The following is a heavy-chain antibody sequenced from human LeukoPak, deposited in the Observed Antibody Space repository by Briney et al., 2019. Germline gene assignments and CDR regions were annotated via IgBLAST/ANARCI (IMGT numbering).Heavy chain of an antibody. V-gene: IGHV3-23*01. J-gene: IGHJ4*02. Sequence: GGSLRLSCAASGFTFSSYAMSWVRQAPGKGLEWVSAISGSGGSTYYADSVKGRFTISRDNSKNTLYLQMNSLRAEDTAVYYCAKPPNYYSSGYYYSTLSYYFDYWGQGTLVTVSS. CDR1: GFTFSSYA. D-gene: IGHD3-22*01. CDR2: ISGSGGST. CDR3: AKPPNYYSSGYYYSTLSYYFDY.